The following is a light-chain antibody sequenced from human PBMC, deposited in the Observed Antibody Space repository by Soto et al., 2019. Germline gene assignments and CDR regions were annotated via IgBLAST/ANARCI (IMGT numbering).Light chain of an antibody. CDR1: SSNIGAGYD. CDR2: RNT. J-gene: IGLJ1*01. CDR3: QSYASSLSGSF. Sequence: QSVLTQPPSVSGAPGQRVTISCTGGSSNIGAGYDVHWYQQLPGTAPKLLIYRNTNRPSGVPDRFSGSRSATSASLAITGLQAEDEADYYCQSYASSLSGSFFGTGTKVTVL. V-gene: IGLV1-40*01.